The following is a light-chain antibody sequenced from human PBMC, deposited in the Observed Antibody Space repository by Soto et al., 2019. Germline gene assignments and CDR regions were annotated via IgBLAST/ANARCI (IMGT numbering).Light chain of an antibody. J-gene: IGKJ4*01. CDR3: QQFNGYPLT. CDR2: GAS. Sequence: ALPLTQSPSSLSASVRDRVTITCRASQGISSALAWYQQKPGKAPKLLIYGASNLKSGVPSRFSGSGSGTDFTLTISSLQPEDFATYYCQQFNGYPLTFGGGTKVEIE. CDR1: QGISSA. V-gene: IGKV1-13*02.